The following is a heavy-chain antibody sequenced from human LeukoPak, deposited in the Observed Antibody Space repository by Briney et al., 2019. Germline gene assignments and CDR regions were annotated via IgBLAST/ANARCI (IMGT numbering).Heavy chain of an antibody. Sequence: ASXXVSCKASGYTFTSYGISWVRQAPGQGLEWMGWISAYNGNTNYAQKLQGRVTMTTDTSTSTAYMELRSLRSDDTAVYYCARTRRITMPHARVGWFDPWGQGTLVTVSS. CDR3: ARTRRITMPHARVGWFDP. D-gene: IGHD3-10*01. CDR2: ISAYNGNT. V-gene: IGHV1-18*01. CDR1: GYTFTSYG. J-gene: IGHJ5*02.